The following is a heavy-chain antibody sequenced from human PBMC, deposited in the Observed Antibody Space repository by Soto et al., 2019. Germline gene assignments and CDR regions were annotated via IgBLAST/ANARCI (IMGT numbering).Heavy chain of an antibody. Sequence: PSETLSLTCAASGGSISSGGYSWSWFRQPPGKGLEWIGYIYHSGSTYYNPSLKSRVTISVDRSKNQFSLKLSSVTAADTAVYYCARGYDYVWGSYRPSRYFDYWGQGTLVTVSS. D-gene: IGHD3-16*02. CDR3: ARGYDYVWGSYRPSRYFDY. CDR2: IYHSGST. J-gene: IGHJ4*02. CDR1: GGSISSGGYS. V-gene: IGHV4-30-2*01.